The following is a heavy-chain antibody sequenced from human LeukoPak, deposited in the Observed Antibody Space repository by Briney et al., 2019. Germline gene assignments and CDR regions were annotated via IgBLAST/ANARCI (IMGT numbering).Heavy chain of an antibody. V-gene: IGHV4-31*11. CDR2: IYYSGST. CDR3: ARDGGGDFLGAFDI. J-gene: IGHJ3*02. Sequence: KPSETLSLTCAVSGGSISSGGYYWSWIRQHPGKGLEWIGYIYYSGSTYYNPSLKSRVTISVDTSKNQFSLKLSSVTAADTAVYYCARDGGGDFLGAFDIWGQGTMVTVSS. CDR1: GGSISSGGYY. D-gene: IGHD3-16*01.